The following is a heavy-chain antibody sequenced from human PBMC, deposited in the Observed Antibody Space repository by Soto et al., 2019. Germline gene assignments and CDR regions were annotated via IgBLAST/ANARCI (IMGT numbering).Heavy chain of an antibody. D-gene: IGHD6-19*01. Sequence: QVQLQQWGAGLLKPSEPLSLTCAVYGGSFSGYYWSWIRQPPGKGLEWIGEINHSGSTNYNPSLKSRVTISVDTSKNQFTLKLSSVTAADTAVYYCARTGYSSGWYKAAFDIWGQGTMVTVSS. CDR3: ARTGYSSGWYKAAFDI. CDR1: GGSFSGYY. CDR2: INHSGST. J-gene: IGHJ3*02. V-gene: IGHV4-34*01.